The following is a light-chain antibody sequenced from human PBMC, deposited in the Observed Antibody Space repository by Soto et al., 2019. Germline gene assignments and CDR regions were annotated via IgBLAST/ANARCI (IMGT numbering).Light chain of an antibody. Sequence: DIVMTQSPLSLPVTPGEPASISCRSSQSLLHSNGYNYLDWYLQKPGQSPQLLIYLGSNRVSGVPDRFSGSGSGTDFTLKISRVGAEDVGVYYCMQALQTPAFGQGTKV. CDR2: LGS. V-gene: IGKV2-28*01. CDR1: QSLLHSNGYNY. CDR3: MQALQTPA. J-gene: IGKJ1*01.